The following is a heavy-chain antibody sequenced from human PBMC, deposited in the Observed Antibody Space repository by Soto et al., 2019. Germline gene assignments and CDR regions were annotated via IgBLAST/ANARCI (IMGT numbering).Heavy chain of an antibody. CDR2: IIPISGTA. J-gene: IGHJ6*02. Sequence: QVQLVQSGAEVKKPGSSVKVSCKASGGTFSSYAISWVRQAPGQGIEWMGGIIPISGTANYAQKFQGRVTSTADESTSTAYMELSSLSSEDTAVYYCARSQGSSTSLEIYYYYYYGMDVWGQGTTVTVSS. CDR3: ARSQGSSTSLEIYYYYYYGMDV. CDR1: GGTFSSYA. D-gene: IGHD2-2*01. V-gene: IGHV1-69*01.